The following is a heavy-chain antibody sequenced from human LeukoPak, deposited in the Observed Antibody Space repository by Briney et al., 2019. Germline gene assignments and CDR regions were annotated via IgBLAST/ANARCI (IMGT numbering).Heavy chain of an antibody. J-gene: IGHJ4*02. V-gene: IGHV5-51*01. D-gene: IGHD3-10*01. Sequence: GESLKISCKGSGYGFTNYWIGWVRQLPGKGLEWMGTIYPGDSDTRYSPSFQGQVTISADKSISTAYLQWSSLKASDTAMYYCARKSYGSGRQPFDYWGQGTLVTVSS. CDR1: GYGFTNYW. CDR3: ARKSYGSGRQPFDY. CDR2: IYPGDSDT.